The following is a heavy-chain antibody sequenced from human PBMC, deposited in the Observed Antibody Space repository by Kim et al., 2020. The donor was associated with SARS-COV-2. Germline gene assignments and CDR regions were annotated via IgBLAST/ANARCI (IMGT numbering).Heavy chain of an antibody. J-gene: IGHJ5*02. CDR1: GYTFTSYG. Sequence: ASVKVSCKASGYTFTSYGISWVRQAPGQGLEWMGWISAYNGNTNYAQKLQGRVTMTTDTSTSTAYMELRSLRSDDTAVYYCARSGGAYGSGSYTFDPWGQGTLVTVSS. CDR2: ISAYNGNT. V-gene: IGHV1-18*01. D-gene: IGHD3-10*01. CDR3: ARSGGAYGSGSYTFDP.